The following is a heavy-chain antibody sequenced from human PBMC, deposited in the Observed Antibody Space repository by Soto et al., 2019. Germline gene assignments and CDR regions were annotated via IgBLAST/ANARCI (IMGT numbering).Heavy chain of an antibody. CDR1: GYSFTSYW. Sequence: GESLKISCTGVGYSFTSYWIAWVRQMPGKGLEWMGIIYPGDSDTRYSPFFQGQVTISADKSITTVYLQWSSLKASDTAMYYCARGYCTTAICDPWFDPWGQGTLVTVSS. CDR3: ARGYCTTAICDPWFDP. J-gene: IGHJ5*02. D-gene: IGHD2-15*01. CDR2: IYPGDSDT. V-gene: IGHV5-51*01.